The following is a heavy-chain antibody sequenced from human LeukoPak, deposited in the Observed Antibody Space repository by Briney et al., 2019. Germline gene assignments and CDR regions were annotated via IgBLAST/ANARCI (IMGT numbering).Heavy chain of an antibody. CDR3: AVLNYYDSSGYLDY. D-gene: IGHD3-22*01. V-gene: IGHV4-39*01. Sequence: SETLSLTCTVSGGSISSSSYYWGWIRQPPGKGLEWIGSIYYSGSTYYNPSLKSRVTISVDTPKNQVSLKLSSVTAADTAVYYCAVLNYYDSSGYLDYWGQGTLVTVSS. J-gene: IGHJ4*02. CDR2: IYYSGST. CDR1: GGSISSSSYY.